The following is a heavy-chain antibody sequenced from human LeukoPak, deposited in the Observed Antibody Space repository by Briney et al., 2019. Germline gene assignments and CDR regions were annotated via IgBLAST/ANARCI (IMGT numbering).Heavy chain of an antibody. CDR2: IYSGGST. J-gene: IGHJ6*03. CDR3: ASLSRGCGSGGSCYYYYYYYMDV. V-gene: IGHV3-66*01. D-gene: IGHD2-15*01. CDR1: EFSVGSNY. Sequence: AGGSLRLSCAASEFSVGSNYMTWVRQAPGKGLEWVSLIYSGGSTYYADSVKGRFTISRDNSKNTLYLQMNSLRAEDTAVYYCASLSRGCGSGGSCYYYYYYYMDVWGKGTTVTISS.